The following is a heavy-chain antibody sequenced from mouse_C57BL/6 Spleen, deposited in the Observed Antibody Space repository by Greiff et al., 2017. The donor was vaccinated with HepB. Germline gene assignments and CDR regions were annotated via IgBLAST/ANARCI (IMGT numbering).Heavy chain of an antibody. CDR3: ARGRSYYSNSPFAY. CDR2: IYPGSGST. CDR1: GYTFTSYW. Sequence: VQLQQSGAELVKPGASVKMSCKASGYTFTSYWITWVKQRPGQGLEWIGDIYPGSGSTNYNEKFKSKATLTVDTSSSTAYMQLSSLTSEDSAVYYCARGRSYYSNSPFAYWGQGTLVTVSA. D-gene: IGHD2-5*01. J-gene: IGHJ3*01. V-gene: IGHV1-55*01.